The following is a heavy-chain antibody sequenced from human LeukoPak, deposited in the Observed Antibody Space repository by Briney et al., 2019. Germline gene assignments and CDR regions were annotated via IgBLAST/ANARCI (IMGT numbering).Heavy chain of an antibody. CDR3: NLQSGSDNFDY. CDR1: GYSFTSYW. CDR2: ICPGDSDT. J-gene: IGHJ4*02. D-gene: IGHD4-11*01. V-gene: IGHV5-51*01. Sequence: HGESLKISCKGSGYSFTSYWIGWVRQMPGKGLEWMGIICPGDSDTRYSPSFQGQVTISADKSTSTAYLQWSSLKASDTAMYYCNLQSGSDNFDYWGQGTLVTVSS.